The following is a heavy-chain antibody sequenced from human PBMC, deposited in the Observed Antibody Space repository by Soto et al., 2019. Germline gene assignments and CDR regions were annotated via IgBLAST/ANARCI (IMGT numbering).Heavy chain of an antibody. D-gene: IGHD2-2*01. CDR2: INAGNGNT. V-gene: IGHV1-3*01. J-gene: IGHJ4*02. CDR1: GYTFTSYA. CDR3: ARMVGQLLSFDY. Sequence: ASVKVSCKASGYTFTSYAMHWVRQAPGQRLEWMGWINAGNGNTKYSQKFQGRVTITRDTSASTAYMELSSLRSEDTAVYYCARMVGQLLSFDYWGQGTLVTVSS.